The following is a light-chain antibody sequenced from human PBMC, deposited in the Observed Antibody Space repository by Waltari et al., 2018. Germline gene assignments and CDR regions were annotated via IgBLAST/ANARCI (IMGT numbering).Light chain of an antibody. Sequence: EIVLTQSPGTLSLSPGERATLSCRASQSVDSNYLAWHQQKPGQAPRLLIYGASNRATGIPDRVSGSGSGTDFTLTISRLEPEDFAVYYCHQHDRSPESFGQGTKVEMK. J-gene: IGKJ1*01. V-gene: IGKV3-20*01. CDR1: QSVDSNY. CDR2: GAS. CDR3: HQHDRSPES.